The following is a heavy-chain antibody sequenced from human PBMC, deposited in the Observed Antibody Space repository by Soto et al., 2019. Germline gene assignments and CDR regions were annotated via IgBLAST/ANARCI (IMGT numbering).Heavy chain of an antibody. CDR1: GFTFSSYW. Sequence: EVQLEESGGDLVQPGGSLRLSCAASGFTFSSYWMHWVRQAPGKGLVWVSRINTDGGTTTYAESVKGRFTISRDNARNTLYLQTNSLRPEDTALYYCVRVGSGTYSWRDPWGQGTLVTVSS. CDR3: VRVGSGTYSWRDP. CDR2: INTDGGTT. V-gene: IGHV3-74*01. J-gene: IGHJ5*02. D-gene: IGHD1-26*01.